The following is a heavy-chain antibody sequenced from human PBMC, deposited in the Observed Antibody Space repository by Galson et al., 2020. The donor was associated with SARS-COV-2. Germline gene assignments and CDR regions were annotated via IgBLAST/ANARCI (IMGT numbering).Heavy chain of an antibody. CDR3: ARGDYYDRSGYYYGRHGYYYYYMDV. J-gene: IGHJ6*03. V-gene: IGHV1-2*06. Sequence: ASVKVSCKASGYTFTGYYMHWVRQAPGQGLEWMGRLNPNSGGTNYAQKFQGRVTMTRDTSISTAYMELSRLRSDDTAVYYCARGDYYDRSGYYYGRHGYYYYYMDVWGKGTTVTISS. CDR1: GYTFTGYY. D-gene: IGHD3-22*01. CDR2: LNPNSGGT.